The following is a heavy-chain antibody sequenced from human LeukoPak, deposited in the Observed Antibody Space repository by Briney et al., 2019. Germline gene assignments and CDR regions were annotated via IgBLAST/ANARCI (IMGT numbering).Heavy chain of an antibody. CDR1: GFSRTTTGVS. D-gene: IGHD3-3*02. CDR2: TCWDDDK. V-gene: IGHV2-5*02. CDR3: AHKHSALGAFDY. Sequence: SGPTLVNPTQTLTLTCTLSGFSRTTTGVSVGWVRQPSGKALGWLALTCWDDDKRYSPSLQSRLTITKDTSKNRVVLSMTNMDPVDTATYYCAHKHSALGAFDYWGQGILVTVSS. J-gene: IGHJ4*02.